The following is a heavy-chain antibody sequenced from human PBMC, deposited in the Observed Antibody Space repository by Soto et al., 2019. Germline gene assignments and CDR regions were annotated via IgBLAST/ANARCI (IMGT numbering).Heavy chain of an antibody. V-gene: IGHV1-69*06. D-gene: IGHD2-15*01. CDR1: GGTFSSYA. CDR3: ARSNNEDIVMVVAATSPGYYYGMDV. Sequence: SVKVSCKASGGTFSSYAISWVRQAPGQGLEWMGGIIPIFGTANYAQKFQGRVTITADKSTSTAYMELSSLRSEDTAVYYCARSNNEDIVMVVAATSPGYYYGMDVWGQGTTVTVSS. J-gene: IGHJ6*02. CDR2: IIPIFGTA.